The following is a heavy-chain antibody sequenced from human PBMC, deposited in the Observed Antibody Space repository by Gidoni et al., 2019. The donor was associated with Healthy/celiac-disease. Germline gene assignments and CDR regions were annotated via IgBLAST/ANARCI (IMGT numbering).Heavy chain of an antibody. V-gene: IGHV3-21*01. CDR3: ARGYCSSTSCSHFDY. D-gene: IGHD2-2*01. CDR2: ISSSSSYI. CDR1: GFTFSSYS. J-gene: IGHJ4*02. Sequence: EVQLVESGGGLVKPGGSLRLSCAASGFTFSSYSMNWVRQAPGKGLECVSSISSSSSYIYYADSVKGRFTISRDNAKNSLYLQMNSLRAEDTAVYYCARGYCSSTSCSHFDYWGQGTLVTVSS.